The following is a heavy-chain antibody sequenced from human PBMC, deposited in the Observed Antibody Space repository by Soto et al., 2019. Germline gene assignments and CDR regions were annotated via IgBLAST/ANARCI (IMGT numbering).Heavy chain of an antibody. D-gene: IGHD5-12*01. CDR2: ISWNSGTR. CDR3: VIVLGCYDLKNLLDP. V-gene: IGHV3-9*01. Sequence: PGGSLRLSCAASGCIFNDYAMHWVRQAPGKGLQKVSGISWNSGTRVYADSVKGRFTISRDNAKNSLYLQMNRLRAEDTVLFSFVIVLGCYDLKNLLDPWGQGTLVTGSA. J-gene: IGHJ5*02. CDR1: GCIFNDYA.